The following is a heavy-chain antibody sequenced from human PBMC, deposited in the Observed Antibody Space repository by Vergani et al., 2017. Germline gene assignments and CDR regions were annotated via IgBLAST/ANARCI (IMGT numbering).Heavy chain of an antibody. J-gene: IGHJ6*02. Sequence: EVQLLESGGGLVQPGGSLRLSCAASGFTFSSYAMSWVRQVPGKGLEWVSGISGSGGNTYYANSVKGRFTTSRDNSKNTLYLQMNSLRADDTAVYYCAKGVYCSSTSCYEGRGYYYGMGVGGQGTTVTFSS. CDR1: GFTFSSYA. D-gene: IGHD2-2*01. V-gene: IGHV3-23*01. CDR2: ISGSGGNT. CDR3: AKGVYCSSTSCYEGRGYYYGMGV.